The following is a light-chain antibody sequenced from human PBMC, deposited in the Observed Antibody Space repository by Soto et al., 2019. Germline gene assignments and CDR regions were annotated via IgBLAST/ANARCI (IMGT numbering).Light chain of an antibody. Sequence: DLVMTQSPLSLAVTPGEPASISCRSSQSLQPSNGKNYLDWYVQKPGQAPQLLIYLGSNRASGVPGRFSGSGSGTEYTLKISRVEAEDVGIYYCMQALQTPLTFGQGTKVEIK. CDR1: QSLQPSNGKNY. CDR3: MQALQTPLT. CDR2: LGS. J-gene: IGKJ1*01. V-gene: IGKV2-28*01.